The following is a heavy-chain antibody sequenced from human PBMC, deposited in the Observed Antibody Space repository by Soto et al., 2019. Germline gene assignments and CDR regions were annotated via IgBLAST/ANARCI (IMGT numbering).Heavy chain of an antibody. CDR3: AKQQGPRTPYYYAIDV. Sequence: VQLLEAGGGLVQPGGSQRLSCAASGFTFSSYAMTWVRQAPGKGLEWVSTLSGSGGSTYYAASVKGRFTISRANSKDTLYLEMNSLTGEGTAVYFCAKQQGPRTPYYYAIDVWGQGTAVTVSS. V-gene: IGHV3-23*01. D-gene: IGHD2-2*01. CDR2: LSGSGGST. CDR1: GFTFSSYA. J-gene: IGHJ6*02.